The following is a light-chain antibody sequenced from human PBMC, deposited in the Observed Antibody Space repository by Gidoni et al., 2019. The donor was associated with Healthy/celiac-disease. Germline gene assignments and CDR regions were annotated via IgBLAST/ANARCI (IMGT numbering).Light chain of an antibody. CDR3: QQYNNWPRT. Sequence: EIVMPHSPATLSVSPGERATLSCRPSQSVSSNLAWYQQKPGQAPRLLIYGASTRATGIPARFSGSGSGTEFTLTISRLQSEDFAVYYCQQYNNWPRTFXGXTKVEIK. V-gene: IGKV3-15*01. CDR1: QSVSSN. J-gene: IGKJ4*01. CDR2: GAS.